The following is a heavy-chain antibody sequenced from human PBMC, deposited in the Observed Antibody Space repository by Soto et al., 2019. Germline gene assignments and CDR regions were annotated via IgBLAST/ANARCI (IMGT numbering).Heavy chain of an antibody. J-gene: IGHJ3*01. D-gene: IGHD2-15*01. CDR3: AKDSSGVLEDKVYGAFDL. CDR2: ISWNSVSI. V-gene: IGHV3-9*01. CDR1: GFTFDDYA. Sequence: EVQLVESGGGLIQPGRSLRLSFAASGFTFDDYAMHWVRQAPGKGLEWVSGISWNSVSIDYADSVKGRFTISRDNAKNSLYLQMNGLRADDPALYYYAKDSSGVLEDKVYGAFDLWGQGTMVTVSS.